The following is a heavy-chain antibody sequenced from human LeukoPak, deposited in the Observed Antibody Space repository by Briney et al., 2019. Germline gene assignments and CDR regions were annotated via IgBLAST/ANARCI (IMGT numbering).Heavy chain of an antibody. V-gene: IGHV3-21*01. CDR1: GFTFSSYS. CDR2: ISSSSSYI. D-gene: IGHD3-22*01. J-gene: IGHJ4*02. Sequence: GGSLRLSCAASGFTFSSYSMNWVRQAPGRGLEWVSSISSSSSYIYYADSVKGRFTISRDNANNSLYLQMNSLRAEDTAVYYCARGDYYYDSSGYYFDYWGQGTLVTVSS. CDR3: ARGDYYYDSSGYYFDY.